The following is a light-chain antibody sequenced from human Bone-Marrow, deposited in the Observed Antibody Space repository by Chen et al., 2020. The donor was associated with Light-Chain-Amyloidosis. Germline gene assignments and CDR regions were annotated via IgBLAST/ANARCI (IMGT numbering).Light chain of an antibody. CDR1: NIGSTS. CDR2: DDR. CDR3: QVWDRSSDRPV. J-gene: IGLJ3*02. Sequence: SYVLTPPSSVSVAPGQTATIACGGNNIGSTSVHWYQQTPGQAPLLVVYDDRDRPSGIPERLSGSNSGNTATLTISRVEAGDEADYYCQVWDRSSDRPVFGGGTKLTVL. V-gene: IGLV3-21*02.